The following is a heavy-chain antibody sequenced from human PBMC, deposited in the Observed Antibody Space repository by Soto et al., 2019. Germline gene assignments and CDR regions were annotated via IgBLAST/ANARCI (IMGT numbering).Heavy chain of an antibody. V-gene: IGHV3-15*07. D-gene: IGHD6-13*01. Sequence: GGSLRLSCAASGFTFSNAWMNWVRQAPGKGLEWVGRIKSKTGGGKTDYGAPMKGRVTISRDDSKNTLYLQMNSLKPEDTAVYYCTTAVLVWNWYYGMDVWGQGTTVTVSS. CDR3: TTAVLVWNWYYGMDV. CDR2: IKSKTGGGKT. CDR1: GFTFSNAW. J-gene: IGHJ6*02.